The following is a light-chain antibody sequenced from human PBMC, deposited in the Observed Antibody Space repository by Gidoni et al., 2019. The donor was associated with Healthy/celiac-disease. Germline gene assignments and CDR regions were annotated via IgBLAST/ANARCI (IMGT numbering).Light chain of an antibody. V-gene: IGLV3-19*01. CDR2: GKN. CDR3: NSRDSSGNHLYV. CDR1: SLRSYY. J-gene: IGLJ1*01. Sequence: SSELTQDPAVSVALGQTVRIKCQGDSLRSYYASWYQQKPGQAPVLVIYGKNNRPSGSPDRFSGSSSGNTASLTITGAQAEEEADYYCNSRDSSGNHLYVFGTGTKVTVL.